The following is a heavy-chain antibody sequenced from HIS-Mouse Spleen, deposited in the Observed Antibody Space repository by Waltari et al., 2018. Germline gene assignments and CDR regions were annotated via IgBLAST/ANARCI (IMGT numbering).Heavy chain of an antibody. CDR2: ISYDGSNK. J-gene: IGHJ3*01. CDR1: GFTVSSYG. CDR3: VVIGS. D-gene: IGHD3-22*01. Sequence: QVQLVESGGGVVQPGRSLRLSCAASGFTVSSYGMHWVRQAPGKGLEWVAVISYDGSNKYYADSVKGRFTISRDNSKNTLYLQMNSLRAEDTAVYYCVVIGSWGQGTMVTVSS. V-gene: IGHV3-30*03.